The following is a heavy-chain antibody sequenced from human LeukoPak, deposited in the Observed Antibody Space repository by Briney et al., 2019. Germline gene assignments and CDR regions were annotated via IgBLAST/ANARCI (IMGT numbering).Heavy chain of an antibody. CDR2: VYYSGST. V-gene: IGHV4-59*01. CDR1: GGSISGYY. J-gene: IGHJ6*03. Sequence: SETLSLTCTVSGGSISGYYWGWIRQPPGKGLEWIGYVYYSGSTNYNPSLKNRVSMSVDTSKNQLSLKLNSVTAADTAVYYCARRLGIGYCSGVSCYYYMDVWGKGTTVTVSS. CDR3: ARRLGIGYCSGVSCYYYMDV. D-gene: IGHD2-15*01.